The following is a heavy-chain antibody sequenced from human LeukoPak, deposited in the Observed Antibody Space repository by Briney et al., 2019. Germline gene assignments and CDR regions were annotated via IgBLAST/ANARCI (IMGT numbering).Heavy chain of an antibody. V-gene: IGHV3-7*01. Sequence: GGSLRLSCAASGFTFSSYWMSWVRQAPGKGLEWVANIKQDGSEKYYVDSVKGRFTISRDNAKNSLYLQMNSLRAEDTAVYYCAKDWIAAAVTPGDYWGQGTLVTVSS. D-gene: IGHD6-13*01. J-gene: IGHJ4*02. CDR1: GFTFSSYW. CDR3: AKDWIAAAVTPGDY. CDR2: IKQDGSEK.